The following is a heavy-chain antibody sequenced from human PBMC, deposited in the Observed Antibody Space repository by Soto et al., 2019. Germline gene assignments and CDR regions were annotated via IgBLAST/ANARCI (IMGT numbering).Heavy chain of an antibody. Sequence: ASVKVSCKASGYSFTTYGMTWVRQAPGQGLEWMGWISTDKGNTKYAQNFQSRATLTTDTSTSTAYMELRSLRSDDTTVYYCARDRDWNLDYWGQGTLVTVSS. D-gene: IGHD2-21*02. CDR2: ISTDKGNT. CDR3: ARDRDWNLDY. V-gene: IGHV1-18*01. CDR1: GYSFTTYG. J-gene: IGHJ4*02.